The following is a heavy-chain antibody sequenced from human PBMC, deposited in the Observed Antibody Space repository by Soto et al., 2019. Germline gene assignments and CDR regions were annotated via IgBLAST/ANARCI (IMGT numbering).Heavy chain of an antibody. D-gene: IGHD1-1*01. Sequence: PGESLKISCKGSGYSFTSYLIGWVRQMPGKGLEWMGIIYPGDSDTRYSPSFQGQVTISADKSISTAYLRWSSLKASDTAMYYCARQGTPTTYYYYGMDVWGQGTTVTVSS. V-gene: IGHV5-51*01. CDR1: GYSFTSYL. CDR3: ARQGTPTTYYYYGMDV. CDR2: IYPGDSDT. J-gene: IGHJ6*02.